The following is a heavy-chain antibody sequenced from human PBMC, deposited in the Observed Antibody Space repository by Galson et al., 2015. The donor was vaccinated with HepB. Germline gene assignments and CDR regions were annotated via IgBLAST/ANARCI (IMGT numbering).Heavy chain of an antibody. CDR1: GGTFNNYA. J-gene: IGHJ5*02. CDR2: IIPMSGAT. Sequence: SVKVSCKASGGTFNNYAIIWVRQAPGQGLEWMGKIIPMSGATHYAQKFQGRVTITADGSTNTAFMDLGSLVSEDTAVYYCARGGWLDRSGFYRGDGFDPWGQGTLVTVSS. V-gene: IGHV1-69*13. CDR3: ARGGWLDRSGFYRGDGFDP. D-gene: IGHD3-3*01.